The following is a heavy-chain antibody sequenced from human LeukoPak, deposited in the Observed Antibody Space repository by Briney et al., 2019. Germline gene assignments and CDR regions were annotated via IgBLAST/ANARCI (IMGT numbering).Heavy chain of an antibody. CDR2: IVIGSGNT. CDR1: GFTFTSSA. D-gene: IGHD3-10*01. J-gene: IGHJ3*02. Sequence: GASVKVSCKASGFTFTSSAMQWVRQARGQRLEWIGWIVIGSGNTNYAQKFQERVTITRDMSTSTAYMELSSLRSEDTAVYYCAATGGQGDAFDIWGQGTMVTVSS. V-gene: IGHV1-58*02. CDR3: AATGGQGDAFDI.